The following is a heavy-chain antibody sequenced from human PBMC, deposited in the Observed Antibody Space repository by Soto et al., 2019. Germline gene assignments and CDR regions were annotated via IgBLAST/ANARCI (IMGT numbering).Heavy chain of an antibody. J-gene: IGHJ4*02. Sequence: GGSLRLSCAASGFTFDDYAMHWVRKAPGKGLEWVSGISWNSGIIGYADSVKGRFTIARDNAKTFLYLQMNSLRAEDTALYYCANAGGRWLQPCDYWGQGTLVTVSS. CDR2: ISWNSGII. CDR1: GFTFDDYA. CDR3: ANAGGRWLQPCDY. V-gene: IGHV3-9*01. D-gene: IGHD1-26*01.